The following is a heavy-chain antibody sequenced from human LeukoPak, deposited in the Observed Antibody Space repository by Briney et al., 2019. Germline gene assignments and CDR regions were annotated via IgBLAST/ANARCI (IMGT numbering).Heavy chain of an antibody. CDR1: GFTFSSYG. V-gene: IGHV3-30*18. CDR2: ISYDGSNK. Sequence: GGSLRLSCAASGFTFSSYGMHWVRQAPGKGLEWVAVISYDGSNKYYADSVKGRFTISRDNSKNTLYLQMNSLRAEDTAVYYCAKDPRAGSYFYWGQGTLVTVSS. CDR3: AKDPRAGSYFY. D-gene: IGHD1-26*01. J-gene: IGHJ4*02.